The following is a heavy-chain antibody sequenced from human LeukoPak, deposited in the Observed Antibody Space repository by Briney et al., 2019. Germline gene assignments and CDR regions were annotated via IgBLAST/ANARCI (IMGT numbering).Heavy chain of an antibody. Sequence: PSETLSLTCAVYGGSFSSYYWSWIRQPPGKGLEWIGYIYYSGSTNYNPSLKSRVTISVDTSKNQFSLKLSSVTAADTAVYYCARVRPPHSSGWYYFDYWGQGTLVTVSS. D-gene: IGHD6-19*01. CDR3: ARVRPPHSSGWYYFDY. V-gene: IGHV4-59*01. CDR1: GGSFSSYY. J-gene: IGHJ4*02. CDR2: IYYSGST.